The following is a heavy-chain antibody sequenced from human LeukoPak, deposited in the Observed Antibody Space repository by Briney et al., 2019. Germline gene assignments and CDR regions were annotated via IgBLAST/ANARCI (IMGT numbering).Heavy chain of an antibody. CDR1: GYSFTAYS. V-gene: IGHV1-2*02. J-gene: IGHJ3*01. Sequence: ASVKVSCKASGYSFTAYSIHWVRQAPGQGLEWMGWINPKSGGTDSAEKFGGRVTMSRDTSLRTSYLEVRRLKADDTAVYYCTRETGANYDPGAFDVWGQGTKVAVSS. CDR2: INPKSGGT. D-gene: IGHD3-3*01. CDR3: TRETGANYDPGAFDV.